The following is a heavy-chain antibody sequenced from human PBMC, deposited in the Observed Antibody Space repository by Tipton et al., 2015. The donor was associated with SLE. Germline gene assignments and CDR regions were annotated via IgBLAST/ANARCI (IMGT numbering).Heavy chain of an antibody. CDR3: TTVIWYSRPPY. CDR1: GFTFSNAW. V-gene: IGHV3-15*01. CDR2: IKSKTDGGTT. Sequence: SMRLSCAASGFTFSNAWMSWVRQAPGKGLEWVGRIKSKTDGGTTDYAAPVKGRFTISRDDSKNTLYLQMNSLKTEDTAVYYCTTVIWYSRPPYWGQGTLVTVSS. D-gene: IGHD6-13*01. J-gene: IGHJ4*02.